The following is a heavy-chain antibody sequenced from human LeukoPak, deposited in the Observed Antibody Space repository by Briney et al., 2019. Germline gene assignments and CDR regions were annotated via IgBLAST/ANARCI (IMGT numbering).Heavy chain of an antibody. J-gene: IGHJ1*01. Sequence: SETLSLTCTVSGYSISSGYYWGWIRQPPGKGLEWIGSVYHSGSTYYNPSLKSRVTISVDTSKNQFSLKLNSVTAADTAVYYCARLGSGSPSFWGQGTLVTVSS. V-gene: IGHV4-38-2*02. D-gene: IGHD3-10*02. CDR1: GYSISSGYY. CDR2: VYHSGST. CDR3: ARLGSGSPSF.